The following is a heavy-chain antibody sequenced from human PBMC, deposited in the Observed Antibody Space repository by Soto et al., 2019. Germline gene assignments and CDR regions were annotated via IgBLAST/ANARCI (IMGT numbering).Heavy chain of an antibody. CDR1: GYSFTSYW. D-gene: IGHD1-26*01. V-gene: IGHV5-10-1*01. CDR3: AIRIIVGVTQRMDV. J-gene: IGHJ6*02. Sequence: GESLKISCKGSGYSFTSYWISWVRQMPGKGLEWMGRIDPSDSYTNYSPSFQGHVTISADKSISTAYLQWSSLKASDTATYYCAIRIIVGVTQRMDVWGQGNTVTVSS. CDR2: IDPSDSYT.